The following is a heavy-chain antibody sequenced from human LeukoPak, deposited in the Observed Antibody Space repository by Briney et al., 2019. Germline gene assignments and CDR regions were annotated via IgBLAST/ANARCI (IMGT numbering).Heavy chain of an antibody. J-gene: IGHJ3*02. CDR2: IYTSGRT. V-gene: IGHV4-39*01. CDR1: GDSISNHNDF. CDR3: ARRPEYNRSSRWAFDI. Sequence: SETLSLTCTVSGDSISNHNDFWGWIRQPPGKGLGWIASIYTSGRTLFNSSLKSRVALSLDTSKNQVSLKLNSVTAADSAVYYCARRPEYNRSSRWAFDIWGQGTMVIVSS. D-gene: IGHD1-14*01.